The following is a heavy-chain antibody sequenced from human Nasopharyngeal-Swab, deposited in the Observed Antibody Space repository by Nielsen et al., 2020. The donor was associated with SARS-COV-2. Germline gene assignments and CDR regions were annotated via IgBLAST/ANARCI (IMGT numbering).Heavy chain of an antibody. CDR2: IGTSDDT. J-gene: IGHJ4*02. CDR3: AKTFLIAPRTYDY. Sequence: GGSLRLSCAASGFNFASFAMTWVRQAPGKGLEWVSTIGTSDDTYYTDSVKGRFAISRDNSKNKVYPQMDSLRPDDTALYYCAKTFLIAPRTYDYWGQATLVTVSS. V-gene: IGHV3-23*01. D-gene: IGHD2/OR15-2a*01. CDR1: GFNFASFA.